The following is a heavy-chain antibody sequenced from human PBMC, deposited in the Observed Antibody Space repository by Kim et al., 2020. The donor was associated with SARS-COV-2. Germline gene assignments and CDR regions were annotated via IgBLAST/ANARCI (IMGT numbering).Heavy chain of an antibody. V-gene: IGHV3-64*01. CDR1: GFTFSSYA. CDR3: ARVDSSGYSVGYYFDY. CDR2: ISSNGGST. J-gene: IGHJ4*02. D-gene: IGHD3-22*01. Sequence: GGSLRLSCAASGFTFSSYAMHWVRQAPGKGLEYVSAISSNGGSTYYANSVKGRFTISRDNSKNTLYLQMGSLRAEDMAVYYCARVDSSGYSVGYYFDYWGQGTLVTVSS.